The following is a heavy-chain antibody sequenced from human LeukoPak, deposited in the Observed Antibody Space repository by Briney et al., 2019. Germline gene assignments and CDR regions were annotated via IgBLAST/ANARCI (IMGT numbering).Heavy chain of an antibody. V-gene: IGHV3-74*01. D-gene: IGHD1-14*01. Sequence: GGSLRLSCAASGFIFSDYYMDWVRQAPGKGLVWVSHISSDESSTTYADSVKGRFTISRDNRKNTLYLQMNSLRVEDTAMYYCTRNPDGRNWFDPWGQGTLVTVSS. J-gene: IGHJ5*02. CDR2: ISSDESST. CDR1: GFIFSDYY. CDR3: TRNPDGRNWFDP.